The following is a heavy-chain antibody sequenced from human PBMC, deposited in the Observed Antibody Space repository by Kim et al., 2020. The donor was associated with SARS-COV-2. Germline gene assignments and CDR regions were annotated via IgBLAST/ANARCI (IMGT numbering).Heavy chain of an antibody. CDR3: ARADLGYCSSTSCSYFDY. D-gene: IGHD2-2*01. J-gene: IGHJ4*02. CDR1: GFTFSSYW. Sequence: GGSLRLSCAASGFTFSSYWMSWVRQAPGKGLEWVANIKQDGSEKYYVDSVKGRFTISRDNAKNSLYLQMNSLRAEDTAVYYCARADLGYCSSTSCSYFDYWGQGTLVTVSS. V-gene: IGHV3-7*01. CDR2: IKQDGSEK.